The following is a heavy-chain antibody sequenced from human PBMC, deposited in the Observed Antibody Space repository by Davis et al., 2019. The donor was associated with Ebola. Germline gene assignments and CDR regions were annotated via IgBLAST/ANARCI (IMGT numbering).Heavy chain of an antibody. J-gene: IGHJ5*02. V-gene: IGHV4-59*08. CDR1: GGSISSYY. Sequence: PSETLSLTCTVSGGSISSYYWSWIRQPPGKGLEWIGYIYYSGSTNYNPSLKSRVTISVGTSKNQFSLKLSSVTAADTAVYYCARHPEYDSSGYYSSFWFDPWGQGTLVTVSS. D-gene: IGHD3-22*01. CDR3: ARHPEYDSSGYYSSFWFDP. CDR2: IYYSGST.